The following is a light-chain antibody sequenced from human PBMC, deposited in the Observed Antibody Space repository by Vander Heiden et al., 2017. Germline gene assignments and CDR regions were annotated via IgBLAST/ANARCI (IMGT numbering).Light chain of an antibody. CDR2: AAS. V-gene: IGKV1-9*01. CDR1: QAIRSY. Sequence: DIQLTQSPSFLSASVGDRVTITCRASQAIRSYLAWYQQKPGKAPKLLIYAASTLQSGVPSRFSGSGSGTEFTLTISSLQPEDFATYYCQQLNSYPPLTFGPGTKVDIK. CDR3: QQLNSYPPLT. J-gene: IGKJ3*01.